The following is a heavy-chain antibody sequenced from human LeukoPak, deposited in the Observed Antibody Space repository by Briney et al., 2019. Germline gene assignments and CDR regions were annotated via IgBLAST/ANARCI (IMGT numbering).Heavy chain of an antibody. J-gene: IGHJ4*02. Sequence: GGSLRLSCSASGFTFSSYAMSWVRQAPGKGLEWVSTISGTGGSAKYADSVKGRFTFSRDNSKDTLYLQMNGLRAEDTAVYYCAKDQGGRYYDILAGYYPENFFDYWGQGTLVTVSS. V-gene: IGHV3-23*01. CDR3: AKDQGGRYYDILAGYYPENFFDY. CDR2: ISGTGGSA. D-gene: IGHD3-9*01. CDR1: GFTFSSYA.